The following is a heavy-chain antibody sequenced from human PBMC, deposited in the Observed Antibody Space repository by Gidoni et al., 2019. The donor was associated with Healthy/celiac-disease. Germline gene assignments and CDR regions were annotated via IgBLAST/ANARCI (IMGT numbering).Heavy chain of an antibody. CDR1: GFTFSSYA. CDR2: SSGSGGST. D-gene: IGHD6-6*01. Sequence: EVQLLASGGGLVQPGGSLRLSCAASGFTFSSYAMSWVRQAPGKGLEWVSASSGSGGSTYYADSVKGRFTISRDNSKNTLYLQMNSLRAEDTAVYYCAKDSPAAPYYYYYYGMDVWGQGTTVTVSS. V-gene: IGHV3-23*01. J-gene: IGHJ6*02. CDR3: AKDSPAAPYYYYYYGMDV.